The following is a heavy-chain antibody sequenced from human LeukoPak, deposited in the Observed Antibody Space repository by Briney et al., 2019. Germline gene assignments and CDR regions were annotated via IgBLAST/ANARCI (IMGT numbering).Heavy chain of an antibody. CDR1: GFTFSSYE. V-gene: IGHV3-48*03. CDR2: ISGSGSTV. Sequence: GGSLRLSCAASGFTFSSYEMNWVRQAPGKGLEWVSYISGSGSTVYYADSVKGRFTISRANAKNSLYLQMNSLRAEDTAVYYCARGSCSGGSCYSGYYYYMDVWGKGTTVTISS. J-gene: IGHJ6*03. CDR3: ARGSCSGGSCYSGYYYYMDV. D-gene: IGHD2-15*01.